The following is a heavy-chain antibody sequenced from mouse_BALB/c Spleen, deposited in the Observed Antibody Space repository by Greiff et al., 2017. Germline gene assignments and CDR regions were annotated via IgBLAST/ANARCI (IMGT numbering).Heavy chain of an antibody. D-gene: IGHD2-14*01. J-gene: IGHJ3*01. CDR1: GFSLTSYG. CDR3: ATTYYRYFAY. CDR2: IWAGGST. V-gene: IGHV2-9*02. Sequence: VQLVESGPGLVAPSQSLSITCTVSGFSLTSYGVHWVRQPPGKGLEWLGVIWAGGSTNYNSALMSRLSISKDNSKSQVFLKMNSLQTDDTAMYYCATTYYRYFAYWGQGTLVTVSA.